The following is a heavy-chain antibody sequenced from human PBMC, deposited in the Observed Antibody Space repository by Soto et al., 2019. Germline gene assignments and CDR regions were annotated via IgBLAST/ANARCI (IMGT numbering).Heavy chain of an antibody. J-gene: IGHJ3*02. CDR1: GGSISSGGYY. CDR2: IYYSGST. D-gene: IGHD6-6*01. V-gene: IGHV4-31*03. Sequence: NPSETLSLTCTVSGGSISSGGYYRSWIRQHPGKGLEWIGYIYYSGSTYYNPSLKSRVTISVDTSKNQFSLKLSSVTAADTAVYYCARAHIAARVGDAFDIWGQGTMVTVSS. CDR3: ARAHIAARVGDAFDI.